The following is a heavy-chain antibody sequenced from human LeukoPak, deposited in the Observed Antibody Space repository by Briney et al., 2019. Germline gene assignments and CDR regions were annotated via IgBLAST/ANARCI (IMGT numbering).Heavy chain of an antibody. V-gene: IGHV1-18*01. CDR1: GYTFTSYG. CDR2: ISAYNGNT. J-gene: IGHJ4*02. CDR3: ARDLTGDTAMVTVY. D-gene: IGHD5-18*01. Sequence: ASVKVSCKASGYTFTSYGISWVRQAPGQGLEWMGWISAYNGNTNYAQKLQGRVTMTTDTSTSTAYMELRSLRSDDTAVYYCARDLTGDTAMVTVYWGQGTLVTVSS.